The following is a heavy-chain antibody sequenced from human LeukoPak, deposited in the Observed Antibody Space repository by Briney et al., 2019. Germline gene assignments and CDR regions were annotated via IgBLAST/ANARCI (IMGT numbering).Heavy chain of an antibody. J-gene: IGHJ6*02. D-gene: IGHD3-10*01. Sequence: GASVTVSCKASGYTFTSYGISWVRQAPGQGLEWMGWISAYNGNTNYAQKLQGRVTMTTDTSTSTAYMELRSLRSDDTAVYYCTRDNIWGVRGVIITYGMDVWGQGTTVTVSS. V-gene: IGHV1-18*01. CDR3: TRDNIWGVRGVIITYGMDV. CDR2: ISAYNGNT. CDR1: GYTFTSYG.